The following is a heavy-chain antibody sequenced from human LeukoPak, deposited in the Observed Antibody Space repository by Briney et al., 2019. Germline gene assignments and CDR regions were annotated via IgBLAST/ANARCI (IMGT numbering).Heavy chain of an antibody. J-gene: IGHJ4*02. CDR1: GFTFSSYG. Sequence: GGSLRLSCAASGFTFSSYGMHWVRQAPGKGLEWVAVTSYDGSNKYYADSVKGRFTISRDNSKNTLYLQMNSLRAEDTAVYYCAKDLGLGRRITMVRGVDWGQGTLVTVSS. CDR2: TSYDGSNK. CDR3: AKDLGLGRRITMVRGVD. V-gene: IGHV3-30*18. D-gene: IGHD3-10*01.